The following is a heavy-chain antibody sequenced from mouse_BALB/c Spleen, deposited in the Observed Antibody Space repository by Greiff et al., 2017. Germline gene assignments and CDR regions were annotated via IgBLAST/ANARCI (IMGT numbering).Heavy chain of an antibody. CDR1: GFSLTGYG. CDR2: IWGDGST. V-gene: IGHV2-6-7*01. Sequence: QVQLKESGPGLVAPSQSLSITCTVSGFSLTGYGVNWVRQPPGKGLEWLGMIWGDGSTDYNSALKSRLSISKDNSKSQVFLKMNSLQTDDTARYYCARATMITTGGFAYWGQGTLVTVSA. J-gene: IGHJ3*01. CDR3: ARATMITTGGFAY. D-gene: IGHD2-4*01.